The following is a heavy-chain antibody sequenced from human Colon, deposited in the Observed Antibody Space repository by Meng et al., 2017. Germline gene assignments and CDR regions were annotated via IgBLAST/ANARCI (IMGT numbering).Heavy chain of an antibody. J-gene: IGHJ4*02. CDR2: IYDNGYT. CDR1: GDSVTTTFSS. Sequence: QLQLQESGSRLVKPSQTLPLTFAVSGDSVTTTFSSWSWIRQSPGKGLEWIGNIYDNGYTYYSPSLRSRVTISVDRSNNQFSLNLNSVTAADTAVYFCARGYRGSTYFAYWGQGILVTVSS. CDR3: ARGYRGSTYFAY. V-gene: IGHV4-30-2*06. D-gene: IGHD3-16*01.